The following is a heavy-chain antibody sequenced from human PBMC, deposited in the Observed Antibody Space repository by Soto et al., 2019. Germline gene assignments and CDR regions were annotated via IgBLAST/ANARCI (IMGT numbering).Heavy chain of an antibody. D-gene: IGHD5-12*01. CDR2: FSPDDSDT. CDR1: GYDFTTNW. V-gene: IGHV5-51*01. CDR3: ARLMAVGYGGYDIPLDP. J-gene: IGHJ5*02. Sequence: GASLKISCRGSGYDFTTNWIGWLRQMPGNGLELMGSFSPDDSDTRYSPSFKGQITFAGDKSVSAAYLQWSSLKASDTVMYYCARLMAVGYGGYDIPLDPWGQGTLVTVPQ.